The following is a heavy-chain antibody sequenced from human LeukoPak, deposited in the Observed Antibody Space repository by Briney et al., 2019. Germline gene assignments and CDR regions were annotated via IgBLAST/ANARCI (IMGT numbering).Heavy chain of an antibody. D-gene: IGHD2-21*02. Sequence: GESLRLSCAASGFSISNFWMHWVRHAPGKGLVWVSRINSDGSSKTYADSVKGRSTISRDNAKNTLYLQANSLRAEDTAVYYCARGAARCSGGHCFPDWGRGTLVTVSS. CDR1: GFSISNFW. CDR2: INSDGSSK. CDR3: ARGAARCSGGHCFPD. V-gene: IGHV3-74*01. J-gene: IGHJ4*02.